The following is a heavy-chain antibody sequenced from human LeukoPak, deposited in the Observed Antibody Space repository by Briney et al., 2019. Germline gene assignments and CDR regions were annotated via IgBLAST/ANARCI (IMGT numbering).Heavy chain of an antibody. D-gene: IGHD2-2*01. CDR3: ARACSSTSCQTGPFDP. CDR1: GFTFSSYA. J-gene: IGHJ5*02. Sequence: PGGSLRFSCAASGFTFSSYAMHWVRQAPGKGLEWVAVISYDGSNKYYADSVKGRFTISRDNSKNTLYLQMNSLRAEDTAVYYCARACSSTSCQTGPFDPWGQGTLVTVSS. V-gene: IGHV3-30*04. CDR2: ISYDGSNK.